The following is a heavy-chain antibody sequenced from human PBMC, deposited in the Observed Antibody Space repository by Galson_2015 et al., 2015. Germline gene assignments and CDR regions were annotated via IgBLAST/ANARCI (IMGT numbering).Heavy chain of an antibody. CDR2: IIPIFGTA. D-gene: IGHD2-2*01. CDR1: GGTFSSYA. J-gene: IGHJ3*02. Sequence: PVKVSCKASGGTFSSYAISWVRQAPGQGLEWMGGIIPIFGTANYAQKFQGRVTITADESTSTAYMELSSLRSEDTAVYYCARGVGYYSSTSCYFSAFDIWGQGTMVTVSS. V-gene: IGHV1-69*13. CDR3: ARGVGYYSSTSCYFSAFDI.